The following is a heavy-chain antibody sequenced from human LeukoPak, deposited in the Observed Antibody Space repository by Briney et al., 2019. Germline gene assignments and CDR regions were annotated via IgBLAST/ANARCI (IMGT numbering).Heavy chain of an antibody. CDR1: GGSISSYY. CDR3: ARILGSDSTYPGDAFDI. Sequence: SETLSLTCTVSGGSISSYYWSWIRQPPGKGLEWIGYIYYSGSTNYNPSLKSRVTISVDTSKNQFSLKLSSVTAADTAVYYCARILGSDSTYPGDAFDIWGQGTMVTVSS. D-gene: IGHD3-22*01. CDR2: IYYSGST. J-gene: IGHJ3*02. V-gene: IGHV4-59*01.